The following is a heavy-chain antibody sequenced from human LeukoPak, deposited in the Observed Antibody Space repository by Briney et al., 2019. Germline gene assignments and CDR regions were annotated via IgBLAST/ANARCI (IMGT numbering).Heavy chain of an antibody. J-gene: IGHJ5*02. CDR3: ATGFCSSASCYGGYDH. CDR1: GFKFDDYG. Sequence: GGSLRLSCIASGFKFDDYGMSWVRQVPGKGLEWGSGINWNGGGTGYADSVKGRFTISRDNSKNTLYLQMNSLRAEDTAVYYCATGFCSSASCYGGYDHWGQGTLVTVSS. D-gene: IGHD2-2*01. CDR2: INWNGGGT. V-gene: IGHV3-20*04.